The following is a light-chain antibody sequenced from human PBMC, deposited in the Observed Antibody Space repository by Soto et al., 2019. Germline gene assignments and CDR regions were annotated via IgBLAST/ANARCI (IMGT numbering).Light chain of an antibody. J-gene: IGKJ5*01. CDR2: AAS. CDR1: QGISNY. V-gene: IGKV1-39*01. CDR3: QRTYNTPIT. Sequence: QMTNSASSLSASVGDRVTITFLASQGISNYLNWYQQREGKAPKLLIYAASTLQRGVPSRFSGSESGTDFTLTITSLQPEDCATYYCQRTYNTPITFGQGTRLEIK.